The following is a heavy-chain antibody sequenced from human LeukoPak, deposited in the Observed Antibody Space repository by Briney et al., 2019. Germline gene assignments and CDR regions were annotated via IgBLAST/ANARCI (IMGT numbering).Heavy chain of an antibody. CDR1: GFTFSSYW. CDR2: IKQDGSEK. J-gene: IGHJ4*02. V-gene: IGHV3-7*01. Sequence: GGSLRLSCAASGFTFSSYWMSWARQAPGKGLEWVANIKQDGSEKYYVDSVKGRFTISRDNAKNSLYLQMNSLRAEDTAVYYCARDRAFLGYCSGGSCYSYFGFDYWGQGTLVTVSS. D-gene: IGHD2-15*01. CDR3: ARDRAFLGYCSGGSCYSYFGFDY.